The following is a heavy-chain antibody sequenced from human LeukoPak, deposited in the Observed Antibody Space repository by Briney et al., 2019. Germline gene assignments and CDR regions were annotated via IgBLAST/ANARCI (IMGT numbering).Heavy chain of an antibody. V-gene: IGHV4-39*01. D-gene: IGHD1-1*01. CDR2: IYYSGST. J-gene: IGHJ4*02. Sequence: KPSETLSLTCTVSSGSVSSSSYYWGWIRQPPGKGLEWIGNIYYSGSTYYNPSLKSRVTLSLDTSKSQFFLDLTSVTAADTAVYYCARSFTDNFFFENWGQGTLVTVSS. CDR3: ARSFTDNFFFEN. CDR1: SGSVSSSSYY.